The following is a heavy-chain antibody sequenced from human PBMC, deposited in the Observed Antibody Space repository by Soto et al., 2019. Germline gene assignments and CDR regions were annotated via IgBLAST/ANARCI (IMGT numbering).Heavy chain of an antibody. CDR1: GGSISNYY. V-gene: IGHV4-59*01. CDR3: ARRYAGNFDY. CDR2: IYYSGST. J-gene: IGHJ4*02. Sequence: QVQLQESGPGLVKPSETLSLTCTVSGGSISNYYWSWIRQPPGKGLEWIGYIYYSGSTNYNPSLKGRFTISVDASKNQLSLKLMSVTAADAAVYYCARRYAGNFDYWGQGTLVTVSS. D-gene: IGHD2-8*01.